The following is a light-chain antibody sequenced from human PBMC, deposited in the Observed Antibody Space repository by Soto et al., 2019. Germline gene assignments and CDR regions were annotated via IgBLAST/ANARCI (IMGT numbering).Light chain of an antibody. CDR3: SSYAGSNSVI. CDR2: EAT. CDR1: SSDVGGNNY. V-gene: IGLV2-8*01. J-gene: IGLJ2*01. Sequence: QSVLTQPPSASGSPGQSVAISCTGTSSDVGGNNYVSWYQQHPGKAPKLLVYEATKRPAGVPDRFSGSKSGNTASLTVSGLQAEDEADYYCSSYAGSNSVIFGGGTKLTVL.